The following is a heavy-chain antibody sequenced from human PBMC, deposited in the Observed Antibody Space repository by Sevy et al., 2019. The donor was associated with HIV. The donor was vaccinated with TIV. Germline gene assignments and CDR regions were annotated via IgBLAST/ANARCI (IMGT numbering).Heavy chain of an antibody. Sequence: LRLSCTASEFTFSNYAMHWVRQAPGKGLEWVAVISYDGSNKYYAHSVKGRFTISRDNSKNTLYLQMDSLRAEDTAVYDGARDLRAVAKYCCDYWGQGTLVTVSS. CDR3: ARDLRAVAKYCCDY. V-gene: IGHV3-30-3*01. CDR1: EFTFSNYA. D-gene: IGHD6-19*01. CDR2: ISYDGSNK. J-gene: IGHJ4*02.